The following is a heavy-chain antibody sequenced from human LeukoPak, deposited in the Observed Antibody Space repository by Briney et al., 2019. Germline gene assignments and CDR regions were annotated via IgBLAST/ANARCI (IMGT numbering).Heavy chain of an antibody. V-gene: IGHV4-31*03. CDR2: IYYSGST. Sequence: PSETLSLTCTVSGGSISSGGDYWSWIRQHPGKGLEWIGYIYYSGSTYYNPSLKSRVTISVDTSKNQFSLKLSSVTAADTAMYYCARDSYYYGSGSPGGQAFDIWGQGTMVTVSS. CDR3: ARDSYYYGSGSPGGQAFDI. D-gene: IGHD3-10*01. CDR1: GGSISSGGDY. J-gene: IGHJ3*02.